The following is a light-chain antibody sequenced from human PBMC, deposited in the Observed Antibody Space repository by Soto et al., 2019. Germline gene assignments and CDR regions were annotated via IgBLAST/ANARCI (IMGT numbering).Light chain of an antibody. CDR1: SSDVGGYNY. CDR2: EVS. V-gene: IGLV2-14*01. J-gene: IGLJ2*01. CDR3: SSYASSNTLVV. Sequence: QSALTQPASVSGSPGQSITISCTGTSSDVGGYNYVSWYQHHPGKDPKLMIYEVSNRPSGVSNRFSGSKSGNTASLTISGLQAEDEADYYCSSYASSNTLVVFGGGTKLTVL.